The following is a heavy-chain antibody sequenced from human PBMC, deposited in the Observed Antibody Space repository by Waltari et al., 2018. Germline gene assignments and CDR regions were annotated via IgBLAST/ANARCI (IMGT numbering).Heavy chain of an antibody. CDR3: ARGFGYSSGWYEDY. CDR2: IIPILGIA. D-gene: IGHD6-19*01. J-gene: IGHJ4*02. Sequence: QVQLVQSGAEVKKPGSSVKVSCKASGGTFSSYTISWVRQAPGQGLEWMGRIIPILGIANYAQKFQGRVTITADKSTSTAYMELSSLRSEDTAVYYCARGFGYSSGWYEDYWGQGTLVTVSS. V-gene: IGHV1-69*02. CDR1: GGTFSSYT.